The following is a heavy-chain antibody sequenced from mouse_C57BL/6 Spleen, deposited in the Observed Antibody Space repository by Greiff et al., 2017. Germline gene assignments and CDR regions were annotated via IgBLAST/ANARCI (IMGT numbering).Heavy chain of an antibody. CDR3: TTGYTNFPFAY. CDR1: GFNIKDDY. J-gene: IGHJ3*01. V-gene: IGHV14-4*01. CDR2: IDPEYGDT. Sequence: EVQLQQSGAELVRPGASVKLSCTASGFNIKDDYMHWVKQRPEQGLEWIGWIDPEYGDTEYASKFQGKATITADTSSNTAYLQLSSLTSDDTAVYYFTTGYTNFPFAYWGQGTLVTVSA.